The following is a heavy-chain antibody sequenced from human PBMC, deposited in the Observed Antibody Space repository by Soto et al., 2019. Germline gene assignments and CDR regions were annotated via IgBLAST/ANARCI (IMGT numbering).Heavy chain of an antibody. CDR1: GFTFSSYG. J-gene: IGHJ4*02. V-gene: IGHV3-33*01. D-gene: IGHD6-19*01. CDR3: ASDRGWYQGFDY. Sequence: QVQLVESGGGVVQPGRSLRLSCAASGFTFSSYGMHWVRQAPGKGLEWVAVIWYDGSNRYYADSVKGRFTISRDNSKNTLYLQMNSLRAEDTAVYYCASDRGWYQGFDYWGQGTLVTVSS. CDR2: IWYDGSNR.